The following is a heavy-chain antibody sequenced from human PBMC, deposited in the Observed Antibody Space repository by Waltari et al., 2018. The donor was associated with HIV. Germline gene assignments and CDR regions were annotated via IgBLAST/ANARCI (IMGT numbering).Heavy chain of an antibody. CDR2: IRTKADRFAT. CDR3: HRRGKLFRGVVDLDV. V-gene: IGHV3-73*01. D-gene: IGHD3-10*01. Sequence: EVQLVQSGGDLVQPGGSLKVSCAASGFSFSGSDIHWGRQASGKGLEWIGRIRTKADRFATAYVASVKGRFIMSRDDSESKSYLQMSSLKIEDTAVYYCHRRGKLFRGVVDLDVWGQGTTVIVSS. CDR1: GFSFSGSD. J-gene: IGHJ6*02.